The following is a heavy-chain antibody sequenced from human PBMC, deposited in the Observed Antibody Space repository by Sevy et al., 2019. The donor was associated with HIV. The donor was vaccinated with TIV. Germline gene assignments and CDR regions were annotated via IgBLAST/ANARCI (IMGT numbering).Heavy chain of an antibody. J-gene: IGHJ4*02. Sequence: GGSLRLSCAASGFIFNSYAMSWVRQAPGKGLEWVSGISGSGGSTYYADSVKGRSSISRDNSRNTVYLEINSLRAEDTAVYFCAKGYGSGSPPDSWRQGTLVTVSS. CDR1: GFIFNSYA. D-gene: IGHD3-10*01. V-gene: IGHV3-23*01. CDR3: AKGYGSGSPPDS. CDR2: ISGSGGST.